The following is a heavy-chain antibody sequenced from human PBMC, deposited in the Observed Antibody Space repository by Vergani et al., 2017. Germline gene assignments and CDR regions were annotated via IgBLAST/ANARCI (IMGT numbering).Heavy chain of an antibody. CDR1: GFTFSNAW. CDR3: TTQYSYGSSDY. V-gene: IGHV3-15*01. Sequence: EVQLVESGGGLVKPGGSLKLSCGTSGFTFSNAWMTWVRQAPGMGLQWVGRIRSKTDGGTTDYAAPVKCRFTISRDDSKNTLYLQMNSLRTEDTAVYYCTTQYSYGSSDYWGQGTLVTVSS. J-gene: IGHJ4*02. D-gene: IGHD5-18*01. CDR2: IRSKTDGGTT.